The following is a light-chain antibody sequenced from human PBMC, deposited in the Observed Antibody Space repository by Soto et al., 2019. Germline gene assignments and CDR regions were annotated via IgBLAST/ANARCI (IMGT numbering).Light chain of an antibody. CDR1: QSVSSY. Sequence: EIVLTQSPATLSLSPGERATLSCRASQSVSSYLAWYQQKPGQAPRLLIYDASNRATGIPARFSGSGSGTDLTLTTSNLEPEDFAVYYCQQRSNWPPLTFGGGTKVEIK. V-gene: IGKV3-11*01. CDR3: QQRSNWPPLT. J-gene: IGKJ4*01. CDR2: DAS.